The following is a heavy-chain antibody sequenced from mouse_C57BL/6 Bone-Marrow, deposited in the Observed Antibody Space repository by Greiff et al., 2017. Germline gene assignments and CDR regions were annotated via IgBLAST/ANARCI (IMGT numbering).Heavy chain of an antibody. Sequence: QVQLQQSGAELARPGASVKLSCKASGYTFTSYVISWVKQRTGQGLEWIGEMYPRSGNTYYNEKFKGKATLTADKSSSTAYMELHSLTSEDSAVYFWASDLCNYDGYERAYWGQGTLVTVSA. CDR3: ASDLCNYDGYERAY. J-gene: IGHJ3*01. CDR1: GYTFTSYV. CDR2: MYPRSGNT. V-gene: IGHV1-81*01. D-gene: IGHD2-3*01.